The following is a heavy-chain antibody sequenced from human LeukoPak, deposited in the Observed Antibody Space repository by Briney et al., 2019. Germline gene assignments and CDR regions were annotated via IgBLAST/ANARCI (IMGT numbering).Heavy chain of an antibody. CDR2: INHSGST. D-gene: IGHD3-10*01. Sequence: SETLSLTCAVYGGSLSGYYWSWIRQPPGKGLEWIGEINHSGSTNYNPSLKSRVTISVDTSKNQFSLKLSSVTAADTAVYYCARLGITMVRAPSGKAFDIWGQGTMVTVSS. J-gene: IGHJ3*02. V-gene: IGHV4-34*01. CDR3: ARLGITMVRAPSGKAFDI. CDR1: GGSLSGYY.